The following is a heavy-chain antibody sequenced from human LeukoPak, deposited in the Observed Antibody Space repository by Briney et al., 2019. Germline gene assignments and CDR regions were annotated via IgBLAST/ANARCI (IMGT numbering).Heavy chain of an antibody. CDR1: GFTFSSYG. D-gene: IGHD5-18*01. J-gene: IGHJ6*03. Sequence: PGGSLRLSCAASGFTFSSYGMHWVRQAPGKGLEWVAFIRYDGSNKYYADSVKGRFTISRDNSKNTLYLQMNSLRAEDTAVYYCAKARYSYGFPHPYYYYMDVWGKGTTVTVSS. CDR2: IRYDGSNK. V-gene: IGHV3-30*02. CDR3: AKARYSYGFPHPYYYYMDV.